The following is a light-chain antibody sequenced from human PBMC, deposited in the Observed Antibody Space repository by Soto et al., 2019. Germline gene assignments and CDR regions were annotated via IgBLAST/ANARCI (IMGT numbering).Light chain of an antibody. CDR2: AAS. Sequence: DLHLTQSPSFLSASAGDRVTITCRPSQAVPNNMAWFQQKPGKAPNLLISAASTLQSGVPSRFSGSGSETEFTLTITSLQPEDSATYYCQQRNSYPRTFGQGTKVDI. CDR3: QQRNSYPRT. CDR1: QAVPNN. J-gene: IGKJ2*01. V-gene: IGKV1-9*01.